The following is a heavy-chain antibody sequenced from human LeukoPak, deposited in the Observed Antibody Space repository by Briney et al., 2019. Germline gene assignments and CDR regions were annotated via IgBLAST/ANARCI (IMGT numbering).Heavy chain of an antibody. J-gene: IGHJ4*02. D-gene: IGHD3-22*01. CDR2: INPSGGST. CDR3: ARGYYDSSGYDPGLGY. CDR1: GYTFTSYD. Sequence: GASVKVSCKASGYTFTSYDINWVRQAPGQGLEWMGIINPSGGSTNYAQKFQGRVSMTRDTSTSTVYMELSSLRSEDTAMYWCARGYYDSSGYDPGLGYWGQGTLVTVSS. V-gene: IGHV1-46*01.